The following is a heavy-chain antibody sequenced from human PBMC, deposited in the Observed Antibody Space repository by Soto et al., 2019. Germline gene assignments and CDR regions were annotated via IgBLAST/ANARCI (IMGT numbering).Heavy chain of an antibody. D-gene: IGHD6-19*01. CDR3: ARDRWWLVH. V-gene: IGHV3-7*01. J-gene: IGHJ4*02. CDR1: GFTVSSNY. CDR2: IKQDGGEK. Sequence: PGGSLRLSCAASGFTVSSNYMSWVRQAPGKGLEWVANIKQDGGEKYYVDSVKGRFTISRDNAKNSLYLQMNSLRAEDTAVYYCARDRWWLVHWGQGTLVTVSS.